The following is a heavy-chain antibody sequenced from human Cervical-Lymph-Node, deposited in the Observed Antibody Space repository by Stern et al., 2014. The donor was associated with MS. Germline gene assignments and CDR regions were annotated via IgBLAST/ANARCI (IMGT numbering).Heavy chain of an antibody. CDR1: GFTFSNYH. CDR2: ISSSGRTI. V-gene: IGHV3-11*01. J-gene: IGHJ4*02. D-gene: IGHD1-26*01. Sequence: VQLVESGGGLVKPGGSLRLSCVASGFTFSNYHMTWIRQAPGKGLEWVSSISSSGRTINYADSVKGRFTISRDNAKNSLYLQMNSLRGEDTAAYYCVRDSGSYRGLDYWGQGTLVTVSS. CDR3: VRDSGSYRGLDY.